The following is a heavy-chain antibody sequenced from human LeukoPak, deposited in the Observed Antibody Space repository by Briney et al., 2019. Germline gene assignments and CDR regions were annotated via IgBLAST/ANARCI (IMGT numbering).Heavy chain of an antibody. CDR1: GFTFSSYW. Sequence: PGGSLRLSCAASGFTFSSYWMSWVRQAPGKGLEWVANIKQDESEKYYVDSVKGRFTISRDNAKNSLYLQMNSLRAEDTAVYYCARSQDIVVVPAAIPGVDYWGQGTLVTVSS. CDR2: IKQDESEK. CDR3: ARSQDIVVVPAAIPGVDY. D-gene: IGHD2-2*02. J-gene: IGHJ4*02. V-gene: IGHV3-7*01.